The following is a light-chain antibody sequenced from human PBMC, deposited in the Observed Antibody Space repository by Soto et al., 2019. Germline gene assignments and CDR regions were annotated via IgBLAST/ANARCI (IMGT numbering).Light chain of an antibody. J-gene: IGKJ1*01. V-gene: IGKV3-15*01. CDR2: GAS. Sequence: EIVMTQSPANLSVSPGERAMLSCRASEYVNNNLAWYQQKPGQAPRLLIFGASTGATDTPARFSGSGSGTEFTLTISSPQSADSAVYYCQQYKKWPPWTFGKGTKV. CDR1: EYVNNN. CDR3: QQYKKWPPWT.